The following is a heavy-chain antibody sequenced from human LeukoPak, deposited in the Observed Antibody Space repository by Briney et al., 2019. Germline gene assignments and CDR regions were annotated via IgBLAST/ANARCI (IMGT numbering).Heavy chain of an antibody. CDR1: GFTFSSYG. J-gene: IGHJ6*02. CDR2: ISYDGSNK. CDR3: ARDVRCSSTSCYRLHYYGMDV. D-gene: IGHD2-2*01. V-gene: IGHV3-30*03. Sequence: GRSLRLSCAASGFTFSSYGMHWVRQAPGKGLEWVAVISYDGSNKYYADSVKGRFTISRDNSKNTLYLQMNSLRAEDTAVYYCARDVRCSSTSCYRLHYYGMDVWGQGTTVTVSS.